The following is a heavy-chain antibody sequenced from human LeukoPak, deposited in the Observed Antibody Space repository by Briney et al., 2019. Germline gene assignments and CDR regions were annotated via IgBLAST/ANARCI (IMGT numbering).Heavy chain of an antibody. CDR3: AKDGLIAVAGLLDY. J-gene: IGHJ4*02. Sequence: GGSLRLSCAASGFTFSSYGMHWVRRAPGKGLEWVAFIRYDGSNKYYADSVKGRFTISRDNSKNTLYLQMNSLRAEDTAVYYCAKDGLIAVAGLLDYWGQGTLVTVSS. CDR1: GFTFSSYG. D-gene: IGHD6-19*01. V-gene: IGHV3-30*02. CDR2: IRYDGSNK.